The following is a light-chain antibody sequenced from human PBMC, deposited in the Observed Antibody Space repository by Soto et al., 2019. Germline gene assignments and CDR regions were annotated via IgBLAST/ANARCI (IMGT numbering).Light chain of an antibody. CDR2: GAS. V-gene: IGKV3-20*01. Sequence: EIVLPQSPATLSLSPGERATLSCRPSQSVSSSYLAWYQQKPGQAPRILIYGASSRATGIPDRFSGSGSGTDFTLTISRLDPEDFAVYYCQQYGSSPRTFGQGTKVDIK. CDR1: QSVSSSY. J-gene: IGKJ1*01. CDR3: QQYGSSPRT.